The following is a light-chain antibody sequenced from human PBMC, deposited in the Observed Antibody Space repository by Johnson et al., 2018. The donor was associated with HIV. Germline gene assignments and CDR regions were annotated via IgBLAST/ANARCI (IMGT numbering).Light chain of an antibody. CDR1: SSNIGNNY. V-gene: IGLV1-51*01. J-gene: IGLJ1*01. CDR2: YNN. CDR3: GTWDSSLSAYV. Sequence: QSVLTQPPSVSAAPGQKVTISCSGSSSNIGNNYVSWYQQLPGTAPKLLIYYNNKRPSGIPDRFSGSQSATSPTLGITGLPTGDEADYYCGTWDSSLSAYVFGTGTKVTVL.